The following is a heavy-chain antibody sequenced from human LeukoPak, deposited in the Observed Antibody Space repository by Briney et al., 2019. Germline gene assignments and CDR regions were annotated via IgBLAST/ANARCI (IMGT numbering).Heavy chain of an antibody. CDR3: ARTDYSDSSGYTYVGSPY. V-gene: IGHV1-8*01. D-gene: IGHD3-22*01. CDR2: MKPNRGNT. CDR1: GYTFTSYD. J-gene: IGHJ4*02. Sequence: ASVKVSCKASGYTFTSYDINWVRRATGQRLEWMGWMKPNRGNTGYAQKLQGRVTMTRNTSISTAYMELSSLRSEDPAVYYCARTDYSDSSGYTYVGSPYWGQGTLVTVSS.